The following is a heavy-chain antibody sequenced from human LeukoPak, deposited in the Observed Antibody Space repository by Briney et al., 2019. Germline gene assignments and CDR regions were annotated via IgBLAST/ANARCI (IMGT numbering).Heavy chain of an antibody. Sequence: PSETLSLTCTVSGGSISNYYWSWIRQPAGKGLEWIGRKYARGSSNYNPPVRSRVTMSVDTSKNQFFLKLRSVTAADTAVYYCVSDRGITMVRGVIGSGWFDPWGQGTLVTVSS. CDR3: VSDRGITMVRGVIGSGWFDP. CDR1: GGSISNYY. V-gene: IGHV4-4*07. CDR2: KYARGSS. J-gene: IGHJ5*02. D-gene: IGHD3-10*01.